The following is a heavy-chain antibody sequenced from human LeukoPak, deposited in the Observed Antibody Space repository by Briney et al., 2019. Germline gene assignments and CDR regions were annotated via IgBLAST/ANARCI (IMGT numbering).Heavy chain of an antibody. J-gene: IGHJ6*02. V-gene: IGHV3-48*03. CDR1: GLTFSYYE. Sequence: GGSLRLSCAASGLTFSYYEMSWVRRAPGKGLEWISYITSSGTSMNYADSVKGRFAISRDNTKNSLYLQMNSLRDEDTAVYYCARDICISTSCSYGMDVWGQGTSVTVSS. D-gene: IGHD2-2*01. CDR3: ARDICISTSCSYGMDV. CDR2: ITSSGTSM.